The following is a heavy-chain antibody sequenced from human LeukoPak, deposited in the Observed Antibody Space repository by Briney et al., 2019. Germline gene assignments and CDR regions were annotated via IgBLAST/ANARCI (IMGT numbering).Heavy chain of an antibody. CDR2: IYTSGST. CDR3: ARAKASGYSYGYEGWFDP. Sequence: PSETLSLXCTVSGGSISSYYWSWIRQPAGKGLEWIGRIYTSGSTNYNPSLKSRVTMSVDTSKNQFSLKLSSVTAADTAVYYCARAKASGYSYGYEGWFDPWGQGTLVTVSS. V-gene: IGHV4-4*07. D-gene: IGHD5-18*01. J-gene: IGHJ5*02. CDR1: GGSISSYY.